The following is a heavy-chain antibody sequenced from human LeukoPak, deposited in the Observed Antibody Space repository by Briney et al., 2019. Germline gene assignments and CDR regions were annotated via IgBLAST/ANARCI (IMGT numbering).Heavy chain of an antibody. CDR3: ATSSGPLDY. J-gene: IGHJ4*02. CDR2: ISYDGSNK. D-gene: IGHD3-22*01. CDR1: GFTFSSYA. Sequence: PGGSLRLSCAASGFTFSSYAMHWVRQAPGKGLEWVAVISYDGSNKYYADSVKGRFTISRDNSKNSLYLQMNSLRAEDTALYYCATSSGPLDYWGQGTLVTVSS. V-gene: IGHV3-30-3*01.